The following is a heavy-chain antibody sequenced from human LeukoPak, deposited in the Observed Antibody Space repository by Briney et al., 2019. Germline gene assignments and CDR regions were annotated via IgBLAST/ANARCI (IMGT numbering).Heavy chain of an antibody. Sequence: GASAKVSCKASGYTFTGYYMHWVRQAPGQGLEWMGWINPNSGGTNYAQKFQGRVTMTRDTSISTAYMELSRLRSDDTAVYYCARSYYYDSSGYYYGAEEGLNYWGQGTLVTVSS. D-gene: IGHD3-22*01. CDR3: ARSYYYDSSGYYYGAEEGLNY. V-gene: IGHV1-2*02. CDR1: GYTFTGYY. J-gene: IGHJ4*02. CDR2: INPNSGGT.